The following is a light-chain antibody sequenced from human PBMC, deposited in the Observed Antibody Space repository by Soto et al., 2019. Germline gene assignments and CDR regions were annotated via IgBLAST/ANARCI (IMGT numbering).Light chain of an antibody. CDR3: QSYGRSLGCYV. Sequence: QSVLTQPPSVSGAPGQRVTISFTWSSSNIGAGYDVHWYQQLPGTAPKLLIYGNSNRPSGVPDRFSGSNSGTSASLAITGLQGDDDGYYYCQSYGRSLGCYVFGTGTKLTVL. V-gene: IGLV1-40*01. CDR1: SSNIGAGYD. J-gene: IGLJ1*01. CDR2: GNS.